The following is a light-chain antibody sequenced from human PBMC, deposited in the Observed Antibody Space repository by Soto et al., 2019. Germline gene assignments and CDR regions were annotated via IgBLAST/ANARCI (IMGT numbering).Light chain of an antibody. CDR3: SSYTSSSTLV. Sequence: QSVLTQPASVSGSPGQSITISCTGTSSDVGGYNYVSWYQQHPGKVPKVMIFEVSNRPSGISHRFSGSKAGNTASLTISGLQAEDEADYYCSSYTSSSTLVFGTGTKLTVL. CDR2: EVS. CDR1: SSDVGGYNY. V-gene: IGLV2-14*01. J-gene: IGLJ1*01.